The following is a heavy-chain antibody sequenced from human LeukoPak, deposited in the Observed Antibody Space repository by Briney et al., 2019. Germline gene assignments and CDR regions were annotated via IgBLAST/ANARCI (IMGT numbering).Heavy chain of an antibody. CDR3: ARGDSSDNWFDP. D-gene: IGHD3-22*01. Sequence: ASVKVSRKASGYTFTSYDINWVRQATGQGLEWMGWMNPNSGNTGYAQKFQGRVTMTRNTSISTAYMELSSLKSEDTAVYYCARGDSSDNWFDPWGQGTLVTVSS. CDR2: MNPNSGNT. J-gene: IGHJ5*02. V-gene: IGHV1-8*01. CDR1: GYTFTSYD.